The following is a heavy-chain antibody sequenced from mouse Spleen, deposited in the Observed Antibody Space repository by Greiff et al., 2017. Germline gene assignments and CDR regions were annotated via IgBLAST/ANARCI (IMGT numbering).Heavy chain of an antibody. D-gene: IGHD2-1*01. Sequence: QVQLQQSGPELVKPGASVKISCKASGYAFSSSWMNWVKQRPGKGLEWIGRIYPGDGDTNYNGKFKGKATLTADKSSSTAYMQLSSLTSEDSAVYFCARWVYYGKDYAMDYWGQGTSVTVSS. CDR1: GYAFSSSW. CDR3: ARWVYYGKDYAMDY. J-gene: IGHJ4*01. CDR2: IYPGDGDT. V-gene: IGHV1-82*01.